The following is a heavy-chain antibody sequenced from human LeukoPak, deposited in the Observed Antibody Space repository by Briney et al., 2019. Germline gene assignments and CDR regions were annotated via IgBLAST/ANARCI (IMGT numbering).Heavy chain of an antibody. V-gene: IGHV3-73*01. J-gene: IGHJ4*02. Sequence: GGSLRLSCAASGFTFGGSAMHWVRQASGTGLEWVGRIRTKPHSYATTYAAAVKGRFTISRDDSNNTAYLQMNSLKTEDTAVYYCTFSRSGYAGIDYWGQGTLVTVSS. CDR3: TFSRSGYAGIDY. CDR2: IRTKPHSYAT. D-gene: IGHD5-12*01. CDR1: GFTFGGSA.